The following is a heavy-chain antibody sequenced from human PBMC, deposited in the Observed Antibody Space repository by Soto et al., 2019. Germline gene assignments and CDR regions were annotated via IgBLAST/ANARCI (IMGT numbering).Heavy chain of an antibody. Sequence: PGGSLRLSCAASGFTFSDYYMSWIRQAPGKGLEWVSYISSSSSYTNYADSVKGRFTISRDNAKNSLYLQMNSLRAEDTAVYYCARNNWERLLGMDVWGQGTTVTVSS. V-gene: IGHV3-11*06. CDR2: ISSSSSYT. CDR1: GFTFSDYY. D-gene: IGHD1-1*01. J-gene: IGHJ6*02. CDR3: ARNNWERLLGMDV.